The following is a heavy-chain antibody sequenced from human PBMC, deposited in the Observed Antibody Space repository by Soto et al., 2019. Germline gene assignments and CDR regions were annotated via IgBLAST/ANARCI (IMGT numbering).Heavy chain of an antibody. Sequence: ESGGDLAQPGGSLRLICAASGFTFSNYVMTWVRQSPGKGLEWVSTITSAGSTFYGDTVKGRFTISRDNSKSTLYLQMNSLGAEDTDVYYCAKTDKFHSQSSGWATRFDSWGQGTLVTVSS. CDR1: GFTFSNYV. CDR3: AKTDKFHSQSSGWATRFDS. CDR2: ITSAGST. D-gene: IGHD6-19*01. V-gene: IGHV3-23*01. J-gene: IGHJ4*02.